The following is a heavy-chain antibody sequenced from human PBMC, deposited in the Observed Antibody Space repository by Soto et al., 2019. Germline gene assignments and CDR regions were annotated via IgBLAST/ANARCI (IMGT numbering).Heavy chain of an antibody. CDR1: GFTFSSYG. CDR2: ISYDGSNK. V-gene: IGHV3-30*18. J-gene: IGHJ4*02. D-gene: IGHD3-10*01. CDR3: AKYVLLCFGPFDY. Sequence: QVQLVESGGGGVQPGRSLRLSCAASGFTFSSYGMHWVRQAPGKGLEWVAVISYDGSNKYYADSVKCRFTISRDNSKNTLYLQMNSLRAEDTAVYYCAKYVLLCFGPFDYWGQGTLVTVSS.